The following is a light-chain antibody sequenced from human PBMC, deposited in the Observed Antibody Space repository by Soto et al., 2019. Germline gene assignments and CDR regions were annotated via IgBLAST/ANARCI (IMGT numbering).Light chain of an antibody. Sequence: QSVLTQPASVSGSPGQSITISCTGTNSDIGFYNYVSWYQQHPGEAPKLIIYEVAKRPSGVSSRFSGSKSGSTASLTISGLQAEDEADYHCSSYTSSSPLYVFGTGTKVTV. V-gene: IGLV2-14*01. CDR2: EVA. CDR3: SSYTSSSPLYV. CDR1: NSDIGFYNY. J-gene: IGLJ1*01.